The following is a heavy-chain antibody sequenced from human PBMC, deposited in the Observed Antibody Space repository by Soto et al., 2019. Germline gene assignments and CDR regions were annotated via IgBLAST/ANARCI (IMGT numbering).Heavy chain of an antibody. D-gene: IGHD3-10*01. V-gene: IGHV5-51*01. J-gene: IGHJ5*02. CDR3: VRLAAGSWHLQNWFDP. CDR2: IYPSDSDI. CDR1: GYSFSSYW. Sequence: PGESLKISCKGSGYSFSSYWIGWVRQMPGKGLEWMGIIYPSDSDIRYSPSFQGQVTISADKSISTAYLQWRSLKASDTAMYYCVRLAAGSWHLQNWFDPWGQGTLVTVSS.